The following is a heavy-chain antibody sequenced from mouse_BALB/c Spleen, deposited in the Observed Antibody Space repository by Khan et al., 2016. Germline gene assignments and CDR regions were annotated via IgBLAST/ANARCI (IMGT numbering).Heavy chain of an antibody. CDR1: GYSITSGYY. CDR2: INYDGSN. CDR3: ARGGYYGSSHYWYFDA. Sequence: EVELVESGPGLVKPSQSLSLTCSVTGYSITSGYYWNWIRQFPGNKLEWMGYINYDGSNTYIPFLKNRISITRDTSENQFFLKLNSVTTEDSATYYCARGGYYGSSHYWYFDAWGAGTTVTVSS. J-gene: IGHJ1*01. D-gene: IGHD1-1*01. V-gene: IGHV3-6*02.